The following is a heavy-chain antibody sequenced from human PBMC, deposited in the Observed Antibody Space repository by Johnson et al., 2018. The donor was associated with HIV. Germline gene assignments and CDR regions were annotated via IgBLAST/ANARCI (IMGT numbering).Heavy chain of an antibody. CDR2: IKQDGSEK. J-gene: IGHJ3*02. Sequence: VQLVESGGGLVKPGGSLRLSCVASGFTFTNAWMSWVRQAPGKGLEWVANIKQDGSEKYYVDSVKGRFTISRDNSKNTLYLQMNSLRAEDTAVYYCARDGESQQLPLGDAFDIWGQGTMVTVSS. V-gene: IGHV3-7*01. CDR3: ARDGESQQLPLGDAFDI. D-gene: IGHD6-13*01. CDR1: GFTFTNAW.